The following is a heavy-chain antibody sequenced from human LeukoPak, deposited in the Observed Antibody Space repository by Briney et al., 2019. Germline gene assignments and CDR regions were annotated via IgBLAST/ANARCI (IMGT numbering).Heavy chain of an antibody. Sequence: PGGSLRLSCAASGLTFSRYAMSWVRQAPGKGLEWVSAISASGGSTYYADSVKGRFTISRDNSKNTLYLQMNSLRVEDTAVYYCAKEVYYFDTSGLYSFAFDIWGQGTMVTDPS. V-gene: IGHV3-23*01. CDR3: AKEVYYFDTSGLYSFAFDI. CDR1: GLTFSRYA. D-gene: IGHD3-22*01. CDR2: ISASGGST. J-gene: IGHJ3*02.